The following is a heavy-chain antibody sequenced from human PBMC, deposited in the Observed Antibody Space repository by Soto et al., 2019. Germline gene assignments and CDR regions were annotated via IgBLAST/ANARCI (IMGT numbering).Heavy chain of an antibody. CDR3: ARVRLYDFWSGYYFWFDP. CDR2: ISAYNGNT. V-gene: IGHV1-18*01. D-gene: IGHD3-3*01. Sequence: ASVKVSCKASGYTFTSYGISWVRQAPGQGLEWMGWISAYNGNTNYAQKLQGRVTMTTDTSTSTAYMELRSLRSDDTAVYYCARVRLYDFWSGYYFWFDPWGQGTLVTVSS. CDR1: GYTFTSYG. J-gene: IGHJ5*02.